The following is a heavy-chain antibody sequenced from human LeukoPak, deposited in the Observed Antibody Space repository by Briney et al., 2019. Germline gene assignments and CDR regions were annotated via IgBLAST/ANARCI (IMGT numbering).Heavy chain of an antibody. Sequence: GGSLRLSCAASGFTFSTYSMNWVRQAPGKGLEWVSYISSSSSTIYYADSVKGRFTISRDNAKNSLYLQMNSLRAEDTAVYYCARDSDDSLQGPWGQGTLVTVSS. D-gene: IGHD3-3*01. CDR1: GFTFSTYS. CDR2: ISSSSSTI. V-gene: IGHV3-48*01. J-gene: IGHJ4*02. CDR3: ARDSDDSLQGP.